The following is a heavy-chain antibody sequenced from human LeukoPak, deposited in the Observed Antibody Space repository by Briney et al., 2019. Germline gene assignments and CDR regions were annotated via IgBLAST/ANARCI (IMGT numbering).Heavy chain of an antibody. V-gene: IGHV3-9*01. Sequence: GRSLRLSCAASGFTFDDYAMHWVRQAPGKGLEWVSGISWNGDNINYADSVKGRFTISRDNAKNTLYLQMNSLRAEDTAVYYCAREWYYYDFWSGYSKSNWFDPWGQGTLVTVSS. D-gene: IGHD3-3*01. CDR2: ISWNGDNI. CDR3: AREWYYYDFWSGYSKSNWFDP. J-gene: IGHJ5*02. CDR1: GFTFDDYA.